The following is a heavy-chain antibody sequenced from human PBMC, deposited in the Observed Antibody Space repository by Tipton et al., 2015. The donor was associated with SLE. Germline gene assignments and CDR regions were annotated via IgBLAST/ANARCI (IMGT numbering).Heavy chain of an antibody. D-gene: IGHD3-10*01. V-gene: IGHV4-61*02. CDR1: GGSISSGSYY. Sequence: TLSLTCTVSGGSISSGSYYWSWIRQPAGKGLEWIGRIYTSGSTNYNPSLKSRVTISVDTSKNQFSLNLSSVTAADTAVYYCARHAALGNYYSALDYWGQGTLITVSS. CDR3: ARHAALGNYYSALDY. CDR2: IYTSGST. J-gene: IGHJ4*02.